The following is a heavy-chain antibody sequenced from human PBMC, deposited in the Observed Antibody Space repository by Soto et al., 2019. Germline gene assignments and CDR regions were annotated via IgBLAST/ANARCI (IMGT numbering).Heavy chain of an antibody. CDR1: GFTFSNAW. CDR2: IKSKTDGGTT. V-gene: IGHV3-15*01. J-gene: IGHJ6*02. Sequence: EVQLVESGGGLVKPGGSLRLSCAASGFTFSNAWMSWVRQAPGKGLEWVGRIKSKTDGGTTDYAAPVKGRFTISRDNSKYTLYLQMNSLKTEDTAVYYCTTTVVTFYYYYGMDVWGQGTTVTVSS. CDR3: TTTVVTFYYYYGMDV. D-gene: IGHD2-15*01.